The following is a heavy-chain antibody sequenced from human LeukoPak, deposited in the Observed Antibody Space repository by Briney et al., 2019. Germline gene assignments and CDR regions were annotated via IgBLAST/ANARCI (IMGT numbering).Heavy chain of an antibody. D-gene: IGHD5-12*01. CDR2: IYWNDDK. CDR3: AHGYSGYDLRYYYYYYMDV. CDR1: GFSLSTSGEG. V-gene: IGHV2-5*01. J-gene: IGHJ6*03. Sequence: SGPTLVNPTQTLTLTSTFSGFSLSTSGEGVGWIRQPPGKALEWLALIYWNDDKRYSPSLKSRLTITKDTSKNQVVLTMTNMDPVDTATYYCAHGYSGYDLRYYYYYYMDVWGKGTTVTVSS.